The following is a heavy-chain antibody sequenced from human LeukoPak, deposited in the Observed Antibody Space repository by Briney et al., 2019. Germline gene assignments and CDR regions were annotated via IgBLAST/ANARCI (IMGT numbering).Heavy chain of an antibody. J-gene: IGHJ5*02. CDR1: GGSISSSNW. V-gene: IGHV4-4*02. CDR2: IYHSGST. Sequence: SETLSLTCAVSGGSISSSNWWSWVRQPPGKGLEWIGEIYHSGSTNYNPSLKSRVTISVDKSKNQFSLKLSSVTAADTAVYYCARGHFDYGDYPVRFDPWGQGTLVTVSS. D-gene: IGHD4-17*01. CDR3: ARGHFDYGDYPVRFDP.